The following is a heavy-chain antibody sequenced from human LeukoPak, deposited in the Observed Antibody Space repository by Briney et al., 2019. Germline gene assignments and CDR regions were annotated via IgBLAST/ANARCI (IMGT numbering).Heavy chain of an antibody. CDR3: AGYSSGWFGAFHI. Sequence: KPGGSLRLSCAASGFTFSSYSMNWVRQAPGKGLEWVSSISSSSSYIYYADSVKGRFTISRDNAKNSLYLQMNSLRAEDTAVYYCAGYSSGWFGAFHIWGQGTMVTVSS. D-gene: IGHD6-19*01. J-gene: IGHJ3*02. CDR1: GFTFSSYS. V-gene: IGHV3-21*01. CDR2: ISSSSSYI.